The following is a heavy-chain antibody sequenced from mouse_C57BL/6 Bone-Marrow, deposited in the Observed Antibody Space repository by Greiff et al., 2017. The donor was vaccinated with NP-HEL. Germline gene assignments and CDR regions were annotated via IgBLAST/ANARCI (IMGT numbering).Heavy chain of an antibody. Sequence: DVHLVESGGGLVQPGESLKLSCESNEYEFPSHDMSWVRKTPEKRLELVAAMNSDGGSTYYPETMERRFIISRDTTKKTLYLQMSSLRSEDTALYYCANYSTFDYWGQGTTLTVSS. J-gene: IGHJ2*01. CDR3: ANYSTFDY. CDR1: EYEFPSHD. CDR2: MNSDGGST. V-gene: IGHV5-2*01. D-gene: IGHD2-5*01.